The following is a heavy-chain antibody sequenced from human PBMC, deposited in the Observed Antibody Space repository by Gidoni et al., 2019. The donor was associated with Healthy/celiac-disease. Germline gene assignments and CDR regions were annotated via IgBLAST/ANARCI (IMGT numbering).Heavy chain of an antibody. CDR3: AKDTAMRAFDI. V-gene: IGHV3-9*01. D-gene: IGHD5-18*01. J-gene: IGHJ3*02. CDR1: GFTFDDYA. CDR2: ISWNSGSI. Sequence: EVQLVESGGGLVQPGRSLRLSCAASGFTFDDYAMHWVRQAPGKGLEWVSGISWNSGSIGYADSVKGRFTISRDNAKNSLYLQMNSLRAEDTALYYCAKDTAMRAFDIWGQGTMVTVSS.